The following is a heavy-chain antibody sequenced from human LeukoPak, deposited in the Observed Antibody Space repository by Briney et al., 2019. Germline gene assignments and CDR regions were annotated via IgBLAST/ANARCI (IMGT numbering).Heavy chain of an antibody. CDR3: ARHYGGSAYYFDY. D-gene: IGHD3-16*01. CDR1: GGSISSSSYY. CDR2: IYYSGST. V-gene: IGHV4-39*01. Sequence: NPSETLSLTCTVSGGSISSSSYYWGWIRQPPGKGLEWIGSIYYSGSTYYNPSLKSRVTISVDTSKNQFSLKLSSVTAADTAVYYCARHYGGSAYYFDYRGQGTLVTVSS. J-gene: IGHJ4*02.